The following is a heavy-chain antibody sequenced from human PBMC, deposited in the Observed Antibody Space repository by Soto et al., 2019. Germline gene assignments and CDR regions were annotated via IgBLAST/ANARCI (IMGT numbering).Heavy chain of an antibody. Sequence: ESLKISCKGSGYSFTSYWISWVRQMPGKGLEWMGRIDPSDSYTNYSPSFQGHVTISADKSISTAYLQWSSLKASDTAMYYCARSHHCSGGSCYWYYFDYWGQGTLVTVSS. CDR2: IDPSDSYT. CDR3: ARSHHCSGGSCYWYYFDY. CDR1: GYSFTSYW. J-gene: IGHJ4*02. D-gene: IGHD2-15*01. V-gene: IGHV5-10-1*01.